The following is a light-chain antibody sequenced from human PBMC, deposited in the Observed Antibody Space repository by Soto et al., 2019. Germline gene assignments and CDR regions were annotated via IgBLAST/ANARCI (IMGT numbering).Light chain of an antibody. Sequence: QSVLTQPPSASGTPGQRVTISCSGSTSNIGSNYVYWYQQLPGSAPKLLTYINNQRPSGVPDRFSGSKSGTSASLAISGLRSEDEADYYCAAWDDSSREVFGTGTKVTVL. CDR3: AAWDDSSREV. V-gene: IGLV1-47*01. CDR2: INN. J-gene: IGLJ1*01. CDR1: TSNIGSNY.